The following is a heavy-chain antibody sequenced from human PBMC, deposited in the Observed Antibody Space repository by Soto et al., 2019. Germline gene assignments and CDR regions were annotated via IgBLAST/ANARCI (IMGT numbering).Heavy chain of an antibody. Sequence: ASVKVSCKASGYTFTSYYMHWVRQAPGQGLEWMGIINPSGGSTSYAQKFQGRVTMTRDTSTSTVYMELSSLRSEDTAVYYCARVGGSYMDNYYYYGMDVWGQGTTVTVSS. D-gene: IGHD1-26*01. CDR3: ARVGGSYMDNYYYYGMDV. V-gene: IGHV1-46*01. CDR2: INPSGGST. CDR1: GYTFTSYY. J-gene: IGHJ6*02.